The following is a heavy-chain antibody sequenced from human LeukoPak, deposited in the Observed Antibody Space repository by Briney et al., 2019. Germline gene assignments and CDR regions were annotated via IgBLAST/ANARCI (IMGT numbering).Heavy chain of an antibody. CDR1: NGSISSSSYY. D-gene: IGHD3-9*01. CDR2: IYYSGST. Sequence: KTSETLSLTCTVSNGSISSSSYYWGWIRQPPGKGLEWIGYIYYSGSTYYNPSLKSRVTISVDTSKNQFSLKLSSVTAADTAVYYCARDLLTGYYTWGQGTLVTVSS. CDR3: ARDLLTGYYT. J-gene: IGHJ5*02. V-gene: IGHV4-31*03.